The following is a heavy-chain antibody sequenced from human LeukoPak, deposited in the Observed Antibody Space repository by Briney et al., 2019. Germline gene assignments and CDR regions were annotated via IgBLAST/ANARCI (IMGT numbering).Heavy chain of an antibody. CDR2: MNPNSGNT. J-gene: IGHJ4*02. V-gene: IGHV1-8*03. D-gene: IGHD3-10*01. Sequence: ASVKVSCKASGYTFTSYDINWVRQATGQGLEWMGWMNPNSGNTGYAQKFQGRVTITRNTSISTAYMELSSLRSEDTAVYHCARDSYYGSGSYDYWGQGTLVTVSS. CDR1: GYTFTSYD. CDR3: ARDSYYGSGSYDY.